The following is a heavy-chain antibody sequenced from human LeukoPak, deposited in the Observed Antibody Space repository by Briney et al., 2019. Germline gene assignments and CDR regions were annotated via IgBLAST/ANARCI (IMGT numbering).Heavy chain of an antibody. CDR2: INPNSGGT. CDR3: ALSRLGEPGGMDV. V-gene: IGHV1-2*04. CDR1: GYTFTGYY. D-gene: IGHD3-10*01. J-gene: IGHJ6*02. Sequence: GASVKVSCKASGYTFTGYYMHWVRQAPGQGLEWMGWINPNSGGTNYAQKFQGWVTMTRDTSINTVHMELSSLRSDGTAVYYCALSRLGEPGGMDVWGQGTTVTVSS.